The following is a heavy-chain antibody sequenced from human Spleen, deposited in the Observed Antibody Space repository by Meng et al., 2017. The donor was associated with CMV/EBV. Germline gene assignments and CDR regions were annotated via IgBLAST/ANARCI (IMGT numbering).Heavy chain of an antibody. CDR2: IYYSGGT. CDR1: GGSISTGDYY. CDR3: ARDKGGVVNYDPIK. D-gene: IGHD3-3*01. V-gene: IGHV4-31*02. Sequence: SETLSLTXTVSGGSISTGDYYWSWIRQHPGKGLEWIGYIYYSGGTYYNPSLKSRATISVDTSKNHFSLKLSSGTAADTAVYYCARDKGGVVNYDPIKWGQGTLVTVSS. J-gene: IGHJ4*02.